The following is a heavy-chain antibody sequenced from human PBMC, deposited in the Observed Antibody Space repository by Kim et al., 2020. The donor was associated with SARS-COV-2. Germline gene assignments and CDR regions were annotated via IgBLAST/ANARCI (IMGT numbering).Heavy chain of an antibody. CDR3: AKPAPQYYDILTGSHY. D-gene: IGHD3-9*01. V-gene: IGHV3-23*01. CDR2: ISGSGSYT. J-gene: IGHJ4*02. CDR1: GFTFSSYA. Sequence: GGSLRLSCVASGFTFSSYAMSWVRQAPGKGLEWISGISGSGSYTYYADSVKGRFTISRDNSKNTLYLQMNSLRDEDTAIYYCAKPAPQYYDILTGSHYWGQGTLVTVSS.